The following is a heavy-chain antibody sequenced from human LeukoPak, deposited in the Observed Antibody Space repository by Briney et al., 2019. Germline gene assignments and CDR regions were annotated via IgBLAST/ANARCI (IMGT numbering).Heavy chain of an antibody. Sequence: GGSLRLSCAASGFTFSSYGMHWVRQAPGKGLEWVAVISYDGSNKYYADSVKGRFTISRDNSKNTLYLQMNSLRAEDTAVYYCAKGPYYYDSSAYCRPDFDYWGQGTLVTVSS. J-gene: IGHJ4*02. CDR2: ISYDGSNK. CDR3: AKGPYYYDSSAYCRPDFDY. D-gene: IGHD3-22*01. V-gene: IGHV3-30*18. CDR1: GFTFSSYG.